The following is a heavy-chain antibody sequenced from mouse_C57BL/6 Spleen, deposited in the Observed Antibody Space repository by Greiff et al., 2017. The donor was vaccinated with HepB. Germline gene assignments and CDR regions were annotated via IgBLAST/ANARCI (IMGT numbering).Heavy chain of an antibody. Sequence: QVQLQQSGPELVKPGASVKISCKASGYAFSSSWMNWVKQRPGKGLEWIGRINPGDGATNYNGKFKGKATLTADKSSSTAYMQLSSLTSEDSAVYFCAITTVVADAMDYWGQGTSVTVSS. D-gene: IGHD1-1*01. CDR1: GYAFSSSW. CDR2: INPGDGAT. CDR3: AITTVVADAMDY. J-gene: IGHJ4*01. V-gene: IGHV1-82*01.